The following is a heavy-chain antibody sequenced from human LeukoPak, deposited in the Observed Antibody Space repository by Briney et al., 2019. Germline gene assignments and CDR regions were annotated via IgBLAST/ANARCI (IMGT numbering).Heavy chain of an antibody. CDR2: INAGNGNT. Sequence: ASVKVSCKASGYTLTTYTMHWVRQAPGQRLEWMGWINAGNGNTRYSQKFQGRVTITRDTSATTAYMELSSLRSEDTAVYYCAIGHLGLSIDYWGQGTLVTVSS. V-gene: IGHV1-3*01. CDR1: GYTLTTYT. J-gene: IGHJ4*02. D-gene: IGHD2/OR15-2a*01. CDR3: AIGHLGLSIDY.